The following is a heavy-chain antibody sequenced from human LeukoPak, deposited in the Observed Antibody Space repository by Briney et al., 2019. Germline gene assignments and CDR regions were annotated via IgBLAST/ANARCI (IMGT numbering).Heavy chain of an antibody. CDR2: IYYSGST. Sequence: SETLSLTCTVSGGSISSSSYYWGWIRQPPGKGREWIGSIYYSGSTYYNPSLKSRVTISVDTSKNQFSLKLSSVTAADTAVYYCARHPAHYYDSSGYYVFDYWGQGTLVTVSS. D-gene: IGHD3-22*01. CDR3: ARHPAHYYDSSGYYVFDY. J-gene: IGHJ4*02. V-gene: IGHV4-39*01. CDR1: GGSISSSSYY.